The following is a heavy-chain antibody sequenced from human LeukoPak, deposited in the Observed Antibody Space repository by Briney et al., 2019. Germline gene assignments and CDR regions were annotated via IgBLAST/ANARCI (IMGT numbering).Heavy chain of an antibody. CDR1: GGSISSGDYY. CDR2: IYYSGST. CDR3: ARLYSYGPSGDY. J-gene: IGHJ4*02. Sequence: PSETLSLTCTVSGGSISSGDYYWSWIRQPPGKGLEWIWYIYYSGSTYYNPSLKSRVTISVDTSKNQFSLKLSSVTAADTAVYYCARLYSYGPSGDYWGQGTLVTVSS. D-gene: IGHD5-18*01. V-gene: IGHV4-30-4*01.